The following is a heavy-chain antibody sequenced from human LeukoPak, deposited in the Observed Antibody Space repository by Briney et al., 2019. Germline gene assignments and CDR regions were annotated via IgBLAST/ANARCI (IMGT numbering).Heavy chain of an antibody. CDR2: INHSGST. CDR3: ARGEVHGAWVHYYYGMVV. J-gene: IGHJ6*01. D-gene: IGHD1-1*01. V-gene: IGHV4-34*01. CDR1: GVSFNGYY. Sequence: SETLSLTCAVYGVSFNGYYWSWLRQPPGKGLEWIGEINHSGSTNYNPSLKSRVTISVDTSKNQFSLKLSSVTAADTAVYYCARGEVHGAWVHYYYGMVVWGQGTTVTVSS.